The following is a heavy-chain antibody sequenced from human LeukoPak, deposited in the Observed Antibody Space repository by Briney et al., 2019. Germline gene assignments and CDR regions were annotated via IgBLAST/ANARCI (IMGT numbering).Heavy chain of an antibody. J-gene: IGHJ6*02. V-gene: IGHV1-2*02. D-gene: IGHD4-23*01. Sequence: ASVKVSCKASGYTFTGYYMHWVRQAPGQGLEWMGWINPNSGGTNYAQKFQGRVTMTRDTSISTAYMELSSLRSEDTAVYYCARMGTTVVTGNYYGMDVWGQGTTVTVSS. CDR3: ARMGTTVVTGNYYGMDV. CDR1: GYTFTGYY. CDR2: INPNSGGT.